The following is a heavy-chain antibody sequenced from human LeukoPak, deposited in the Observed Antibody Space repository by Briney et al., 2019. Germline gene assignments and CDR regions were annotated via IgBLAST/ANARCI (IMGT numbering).Heavy chain of an antibody. V-gene: IGHV1-18*01. D-gene: IGHD3-3*01. CDR3: AREAVTIFALVRTQTTKRPHRFDP. CDR1: GYTFTSYG. CDR2: ISAYNGNT. J-gene: IGHJ5*02. Sequence: GASVKVSCKASGYTFTSYGISWVRQAPGQGLEWMGWISAYNGNTNYAQKLQGRVTMTTDTSTSTVYMELSSLRSEDTAVYYCAREAVTIFALVRTQTTKRPHRFDPWGQGTLVTVSS.